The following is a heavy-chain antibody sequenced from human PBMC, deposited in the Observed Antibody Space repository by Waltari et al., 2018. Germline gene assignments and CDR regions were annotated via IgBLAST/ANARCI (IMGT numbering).Heavy chain of an antibody. CDR1: W. D-gene: IGHD2-15*01. J-gene: IGHJ4*02. Sequence: WWSWVRQRPGKILEWLGQIYRTGNTHYNPSLGSRVIVSIDTSNNQLSLKLTSVAAADTAIYCCARDRGKGLYLDSWGQGILVTVSP. CDR3: ARDRGKGLYLDS. V-gene: IGHV4-4*01. CDR2: IYRTGNT.